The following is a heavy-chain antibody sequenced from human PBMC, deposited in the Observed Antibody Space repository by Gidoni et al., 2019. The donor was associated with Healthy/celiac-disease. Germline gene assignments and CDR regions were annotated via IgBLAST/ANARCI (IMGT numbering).Heavy chain of an antibody. V-gene: IGHV3-9*01. J-gene: IGHJ3*02. D-gene: IGHD3-3*01. Sequence: EVQLVESGGGLVQPGRSLRLSCAASGFTFDDYAMHWVRQAPGKGLEWVSGISWNSGSRGNADSVKGRFTTSRVNAKNSLYLQLNSVRPEDTALYYCARGGHYDFWSGYYGAFDIWGQGTMVTVSS. CDR2: ISWNSGSR. CDR3: ARGGHYDFWSGYYGAFDI. CDR1: GFTFDDYA.